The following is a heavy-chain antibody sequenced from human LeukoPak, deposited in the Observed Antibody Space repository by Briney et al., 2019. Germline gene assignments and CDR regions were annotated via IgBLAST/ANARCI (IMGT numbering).Heavy chain of an antibody. CDR3: AKDKSWDASGPFDY. CDR2: IRYDGSNK. J-gene: IGHJ4*02. V-gene: IGHV3-30*02. D-gene: IGHD1-26*01. CDR1: GFTFSSYG. Sequence: GSLRLSCAAAGFTFSSYGMHWVRRAPGKGLEWGAFIRYDGSNKYYADSVKGRFTISRDNSKNTLYLQMNSLRAEDTAVYYCAKDKSWDASGPFDYWGQGTLVTVSS.